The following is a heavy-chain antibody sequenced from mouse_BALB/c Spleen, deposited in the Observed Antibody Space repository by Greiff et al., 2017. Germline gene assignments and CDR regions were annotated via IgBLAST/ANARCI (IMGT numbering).Heavy chain of an antibody. J-gene: IGHJ3*01. V-gene: IGHV2-6-7*01. Sequence: VQRVESGPGLVAPSQSLSITCTVSGFSLTGYGVNWVRQPPGKGLEWLGMIWGDGSTDYNSALKSRLSISKDNSKSQVFLKMNSLQTDDTARYYCAREGDYYGSRAWFAYWGQGTLVTVSA. D-gene: IGHD1-1*01. CDR1: GFSLTGYG. CDR2: IWGDGST. CDR3: AREGDYYGSRAWFAY.